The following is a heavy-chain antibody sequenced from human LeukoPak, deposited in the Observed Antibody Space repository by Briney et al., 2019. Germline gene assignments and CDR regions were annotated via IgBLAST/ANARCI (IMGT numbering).Heavy chain of an antibody. CDR2: ISRSGGST. Sequence: PGGSLRLSCAASGFTFSSDAMSWVRQAPGKGLEWVSTISRSGGSTYYADPVKGRFTISRDNSKNTLYLQMNSLRAEDTAVYYCATTRSSSWYVPLDYWGQGTLVTVSS. V-gene: IGHV3-23*01. D-gene: IGHD6-13*01. J-gene: IGHJ4*02. CDR1: GFTFSSDA. CDR3: ATTRSSSWYVPLDY.